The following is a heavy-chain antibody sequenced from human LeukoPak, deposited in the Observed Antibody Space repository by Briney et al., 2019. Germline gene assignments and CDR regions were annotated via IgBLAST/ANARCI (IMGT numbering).Heavy chain of an antibody. D-gene: IGHD3-10*01. CDR2: INPSGGST. J-gene: IGHJ4*02. Sequence: ASVKVSCKASGYTFTSYYMHWVRQAPGQGLEWMGIINPSGGSTTYAQKFQGRVTMTRDTSTNTVYMELSSLRSEDTAVYYCTRTRMARGVPFDYWGQGTLVTVTS. V-gene: IGHV1-46*01. CDR3: TRTRMARGVPFDY. CDR1: GYTFTSYY.